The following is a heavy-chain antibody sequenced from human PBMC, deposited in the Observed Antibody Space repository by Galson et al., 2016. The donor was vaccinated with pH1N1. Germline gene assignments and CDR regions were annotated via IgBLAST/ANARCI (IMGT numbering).Heavy chain of an antibody. Sequence: SVKVSCKAFGVIFNSYAINWVRQAPGQGLEWMGGIIAIFNTPNYAQDFQGRVTINADKPTTTVDLELSGLTSEDTAVYYCARARNYYGNEAFDIWGQGTMVIVSS. V-gene: IGHV1-69*06. CDR3: ARARNYYGNEAFDI. J-gene: IGHJ3*02. CDR2: IIAIFNTP. CDR1: GVIFNSYA. D-gene: IGHD3-22*01.